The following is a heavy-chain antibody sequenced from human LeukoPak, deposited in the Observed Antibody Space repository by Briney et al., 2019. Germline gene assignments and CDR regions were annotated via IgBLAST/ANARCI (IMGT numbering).Heavy chain of an antibody. CDR2: IGTAGDT. CDR3: ARGGTVTSSSWSGGAFDI. D-gene: IGHD6-13*01. Sequence: PGRSLRLSCAAAGFTFSSYDMHWVRQATRKGLESVSAIGTAGDTYYPGSVMGRSTLSRENAKNSLYLQMNSLRAGDTAVYYCARGGTVTSSSWSGGAFDIWGQGTMVTVSS. CDR1: GFTFSSYD. J-gene: IGHJ3*02. V-gene: IGHV3-13*01.